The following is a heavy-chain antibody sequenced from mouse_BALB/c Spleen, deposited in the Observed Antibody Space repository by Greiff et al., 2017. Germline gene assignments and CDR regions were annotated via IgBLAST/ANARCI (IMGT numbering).Heavy chain of an antibody. V-gene: IGHV1-9*01. J-gene: IGHJ3*01. CDR3: ARGRAMITTTFAY. Sequence: QVQLQQSGAELMKPGASVKISCKATGYTFSSYWIEWVKQRPGHGLEWIGEILPGSGSTNYNEKFKGKATFTADTSSNTAYMQLSSLTSEDSAVYYCARGRAMITTTFAYWGQGTLVTVSA. CDR1: GYTFSSYW. CDR2: ILPGSGST. D-gene: IGHD2-4*01.